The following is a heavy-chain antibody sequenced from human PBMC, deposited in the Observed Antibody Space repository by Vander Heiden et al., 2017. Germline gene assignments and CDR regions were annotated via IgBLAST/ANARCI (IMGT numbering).Heavy chain of an antibody. CDR1: GVSLTTSGVG. CDR3: GHRIMVYVFDY. V-gene: IGHV2-5*02. CDR2: IFWDGEK. Sequence: QTTLKEAAPTPVKGTQPLTLTCTFPGVSLTTSGVGLCWIRQPPGKALEWLALIFWDGEKRVSPSLKSRLTITKDTAKNQVVITMTKMETVDTATYYGGHRIMVYVFDYWGQGTRVTVSS. J-gene: IGHJ4*02. D-gene: IGHD2-8*01.